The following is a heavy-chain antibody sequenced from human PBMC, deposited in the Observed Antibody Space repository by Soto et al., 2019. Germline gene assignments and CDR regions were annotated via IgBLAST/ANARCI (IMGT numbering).Heavy chain of an antibody. CDR1: GFTFSSYA. Sequence: GGSLRLSCAASGFTFSSYAMSWVRQAPGKGLEWVSAISGSGGSTYYADSVKGRFTISRDNSQNTLYLQMNSLRAEDTAVYYCAKVPILYSSSWYVYWCQGALVRVSA. CDR3: AKVPILYSSSWYVY. J-gene: IGHJ4*02. V-gene: IGHV3-23*01. CDR2: ISGSGGST. D-gene: IGHD6-13*01.